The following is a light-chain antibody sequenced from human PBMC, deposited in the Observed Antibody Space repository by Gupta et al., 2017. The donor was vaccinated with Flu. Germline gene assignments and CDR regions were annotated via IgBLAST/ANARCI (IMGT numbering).Light chain of an antibody. V-gene: IGLV3-19*01. Sequence: SSELPPAPAVSVALGQTVRITCQGDSIRSDYASWYQQKPGQAPVLVIYGKNNRPSGIPDRFSGSSSGNTAALTITGAQAEDEADYYCNTRDSSGNHVVFGGGTKLTVL. CDR2: GKN. CDR3: NTRDSSGNHVV. CDR1: SIRSDY. J-gene: IGLJ3*02.